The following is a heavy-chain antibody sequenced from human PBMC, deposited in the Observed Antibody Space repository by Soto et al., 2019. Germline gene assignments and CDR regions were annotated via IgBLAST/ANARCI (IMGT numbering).Heavy chain of an antibody. J-gene: IGHJ4*02. CDR1: GGSISSGNYY. D-gene: IGHD2-15*01. CDR2: ISYSGST. CDR3: ATMGSPATGLYFFDY. Sequence: SETLSLTCTGSGGSISSGNYYWSWIRQPPGKGLEWIGFISYSGSTYYSTSLKSRVTISVDTSKSQFSLNLSFVTAADTAVYYCATMGSPATGLYFFDYRAQGSLDTVSS. V-gene: IGHV4-30-4*01.